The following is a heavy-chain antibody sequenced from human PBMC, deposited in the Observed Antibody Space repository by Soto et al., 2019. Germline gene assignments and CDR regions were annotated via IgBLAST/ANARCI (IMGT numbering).Heavy chain of an antibody. V-gene: IGHV1-18*01. CDR1: GYTFTSYG. CDR3: AGVPKLHGYSHHRFDP. J-gene: IGHJ5*02. D-gene: IGHD4-4*01. Sequence: ASVKVSCKASGYTFTSYGISWVRQAPGQGLEWMGWISAYNGNTNYAQKLQGRVTMTTDTSTSTAYMELRSLRSDDTAVYYCAGVPKLHGYSHHRFDPWGQGTLVTVSS. CDR2: ISAYNGNT.